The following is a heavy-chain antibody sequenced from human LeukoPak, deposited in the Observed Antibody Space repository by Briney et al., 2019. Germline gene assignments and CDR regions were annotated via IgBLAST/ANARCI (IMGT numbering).Heavy chain of an antibody. V-gene: IGHV3-23*01. CDR1: GFTLSSYA. CDR3: AKGRDAFDI. Sequence: PGGSLRLSCAAYGFTLSSYAMSWVRQAPGKGLEWVSAISGSGGSTSSAASVKGRFTISRDNSKNTLYLQMTSLRAEDTAVYYCAKGRDAFDIWGQGTMVTVSS. CDR2: ISGSGGST. J-gene: IGHJ3*02.